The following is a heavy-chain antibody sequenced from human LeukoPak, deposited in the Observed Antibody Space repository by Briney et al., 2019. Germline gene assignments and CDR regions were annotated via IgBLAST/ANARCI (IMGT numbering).Heavy chain of an antibody. J-gene: IGHJ4*02. CDR1: GFTFNNYG. V-gene: IGHV3-30*02. CDR2: IWYDGSNK. CDR3: AKDRYSSGWSYFDY. Sequence: PGGSLRLSCAASGFTFNNYGVHWVRQAPGKGLEWVAPIWYDGSNKYYADSVKGRFTISRDNSKNTLFLQMNSLRAEDTAVYYCAKDRYSSGWSYFDYWGQGTLVIVSS. D-gene: IGHD6-19*01.